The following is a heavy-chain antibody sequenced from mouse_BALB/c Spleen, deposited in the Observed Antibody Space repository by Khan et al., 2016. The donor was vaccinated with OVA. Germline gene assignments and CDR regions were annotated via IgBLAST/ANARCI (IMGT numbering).Heavy chain of an antibody. J-gene: IGHJ4*01. Sequence: QLEESGPGLVNPSQSLSLTCTVTGYSITSDYAWNWIRQFPGNKLEWMGYINYSGSTNYNSALKSRISITRDTSKNQFFLQLNSVTTEDTATYYCARDGSRYNYAMDYWGQGTSVTVSS. CDR1: GYSITSDYA. CDR3: ARDGSRYNYAMDY. V-gene: IGHV3-2*02. D-gene: IGHD2-3*01. CDR2: INYSGST.